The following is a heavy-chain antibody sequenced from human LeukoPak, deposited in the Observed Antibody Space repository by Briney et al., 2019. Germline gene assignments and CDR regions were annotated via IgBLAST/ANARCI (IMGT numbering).Heavy chain of an antibody. CDR1: GESFNNYH. J-gene: IGHJ4*02. V-gene: IGHV4-34*01. Sequence: SETLSLTCAVYGESFNNYHWTWIRQPPGKGLEWIGEIDHSGNANYDPSLKSRATILADTSKNQFSLKLRSVTAADTAVYYCARRPRNSGSGDGPSGLDYWGQGTLVTVSS. D-gene: IGHD1-26*01. CDR3: ARRPRNSGSGDGPSGLDY. CDR2: IDHSGNA.